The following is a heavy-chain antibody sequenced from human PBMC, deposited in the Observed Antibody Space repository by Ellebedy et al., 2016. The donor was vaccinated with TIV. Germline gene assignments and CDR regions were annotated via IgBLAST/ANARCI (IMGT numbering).Heavy chain of an antibody. D-gene: IGHD3-10*01. J-gene: IGHJ3*02. Sequence: MPSETLSLTCTVSGDSISSGYYCCWIRQPPGKGREWIGSIYYGGNTNYKSTLKTRVTISVDTSKNQFSLKLISVTAADTAVYYCARNYGLGSHAFDIWGQGKMVTVSS. V-gene: IGHV4-38-2*02. CDR3: ARNYGLGSHAFDI. CDR2: IYYGGNT. CDR1: GDSISSGYY.